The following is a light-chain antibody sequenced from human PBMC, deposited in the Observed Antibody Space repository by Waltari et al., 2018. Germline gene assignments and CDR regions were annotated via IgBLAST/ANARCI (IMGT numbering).Light chain of an antibody. Sequence: DVVMTQTPLSSPVTLGQPASISCRSSQRLVHSDGTTYMSWLQQRPGQPPRLLFYKISNRFPGVPDRFPAIGAGTDFTLKISRVEAEDVGVYYCMQATQLPITFGQGTRLEIQ. J-gene: IGKJ5*01. CDR2: KIS. CDR3: MQATQLPIT. CDR1: QRLVHSDGTTY. V-gene: IGKV2-24*01.